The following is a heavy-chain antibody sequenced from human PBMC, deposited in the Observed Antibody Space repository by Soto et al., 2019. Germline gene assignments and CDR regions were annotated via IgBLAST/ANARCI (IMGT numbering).Heavy chain of an antibody. CDR2: IYHSGST. D-gene: IGHD3-9*01. V-gene: IGHV4-4*02. Sequence: SETLSLTCAVSGGSISSSNWWSWVRQPPGKGLEWIGEIYHSGSTNYNPSLKSRVTISVDKSKNQFSLKLSSVTAADTAVYYCARAPMTYYDILTGTLGMDVWGQGTTVTVSS. CDR1: GGSISSSNW. J-gene: IGHJ6*02. CDR3: ARAPMTYYDILTGTLGMDV.